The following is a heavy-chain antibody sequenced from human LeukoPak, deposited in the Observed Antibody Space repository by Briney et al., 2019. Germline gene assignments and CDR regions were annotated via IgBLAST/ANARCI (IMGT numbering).Heavy chain of an antibody. CDR3: ARGLSVLWFGELDPNFDY. J-gene: IGHJ4*02. V-gene: IGHV1-8*03. Sequence: ASVKGSCKASGYTFTSYDINWVRQATGQGLEWMGWMNPNSGNTGYAQKFQGRVTITRNTSISTAYMELSSLRSEDTAVYYCARGLSVLWFGELDPNFDYWGQGTLVTVSS. CDR2: MNPNSGNT. CDR1: GYTFTSYD. D-gene: IGHD3-10*01.